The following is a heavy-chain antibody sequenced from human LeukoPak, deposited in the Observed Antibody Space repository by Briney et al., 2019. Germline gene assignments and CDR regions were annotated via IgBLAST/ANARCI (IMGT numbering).Heavy chain of an antibody. D-gene: IGHD6-13*01. V-gene: IGHV4-30-2*01. CDR2: IYHSGST. J-gene: IGHJ3*02. Sequence: SETLSLTCAVSGGSISSGGYSWSWIRQPPGKGLEWTGYIYHSGSTYYNPSLKSRVTISVDTSKNQFSLKLSSVTAADTAVYYCARGVAAASERAFDIWGQGTMVTVSS. CDR1: GGSISSGGYS. CDR3: ARGVAAASERAFDI.